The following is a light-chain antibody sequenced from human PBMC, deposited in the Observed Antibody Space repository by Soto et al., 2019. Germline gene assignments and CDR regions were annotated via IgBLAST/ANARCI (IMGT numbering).Light chain of an antibody. CDR3: QQYNSYSYT. Sequence: DIQMTQSPSTLSASVGDRVTITCRASQSISSWLAWYQQKPGKAPKLLIYDASSLESGVPSRFSGSGSGTEFTLTLSSLQPDDFVTYYCQQYNSYSYTFGQGTKLEIK. CDR1: QSISSW. J-gene: IGKJ2*01. V-gene: IGKV1-5*01. CDR2: DAS.